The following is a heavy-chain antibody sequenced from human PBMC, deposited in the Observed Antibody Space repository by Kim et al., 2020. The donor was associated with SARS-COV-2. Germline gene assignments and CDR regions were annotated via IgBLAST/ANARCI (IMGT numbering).Heavy chain of an antibody. CDR2: ISYDGGIK. Sequence: GGSLRLSCVASGFSLSGYSMHWVRQAPGKGLEWVASISYDGGIKYYASSVKGRFTISRDNAKNTLYLQMNSLRAEDTAVYYCAKDVCRACIRGYYGMGVCGQGATVTVSS. V-gene: IGHV3-30*02. J-gene: IGHJ6*02. CDR3: AKDVCRACIRGYYGMGV. D-gene: IGHD3-3*02. CDR1: GFSLSGYS.